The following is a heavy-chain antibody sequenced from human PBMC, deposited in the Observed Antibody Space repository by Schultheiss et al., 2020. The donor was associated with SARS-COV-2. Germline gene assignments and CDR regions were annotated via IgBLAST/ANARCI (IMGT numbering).Heavy chain of an antibody. D-gene: IGHD2-2*02. Sequence: SETLSLTCTVSGGSISSSSYYWGWIRQPPGKGLEWIGSIYYSGSTKYNPSLKSRVTISVDTSKNQFSLKLSSVTAADTAVYYCARGALGYCSSTSCYTDYYYYYYMDVWGKGTTVTVSS. J-gene: IGHJ6*03. CDR2: IYYSGST. CDR1: GGSISSSSYY. CDR3: ARGALGYCSSTSCYTDYYYYYYMDV. V-gene: IGHV4-39*07.